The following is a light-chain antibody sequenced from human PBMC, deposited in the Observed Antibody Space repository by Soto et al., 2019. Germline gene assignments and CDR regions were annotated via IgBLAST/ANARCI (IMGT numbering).Light chain of an antibody. Sequence: QSVLTQSPSASASLGASVKVTCTLSSGHSSYAIAWHQQQPEKGPRYLMKVNSDGSHSKGDGIPDRFSGSSSGAERYLTISSLQSEDEADYYCQTWGTGPKVFGGGTQLTVL. J-gene: IGLJ3*02. CDR3: QTWGTGPKV. CDR1: SGHSSYA. CDR2: VNSDGSH. V-gene: IGLV4-69*01.